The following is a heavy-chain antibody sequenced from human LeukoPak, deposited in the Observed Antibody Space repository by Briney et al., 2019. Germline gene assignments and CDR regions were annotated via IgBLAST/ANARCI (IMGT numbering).Heavy chain of an antibody. CDR2: ISAYNGNT. J-gene: IGHJ4*02. CDR3: ARGNY. V-gene: IGHV1-8*02. Sequence: ASVKVSCKASGYTFTSYAMNWVRQAPGQGLEWMGWISAYNGNTNYAQKFQGRVTMTRNTSISTAYMELSSLRSEDTAVYYCARGNYWGQGTLVTVSS. CDR1: GYTFTSYA.